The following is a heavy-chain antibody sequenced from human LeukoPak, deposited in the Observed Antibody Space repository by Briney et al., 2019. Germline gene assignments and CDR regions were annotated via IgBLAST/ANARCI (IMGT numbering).Heavy chain of an antibody. CDR1: GYTFTSYG. CDR2: ISAYNGNT. D-gene: IGHD3-16*01. Sequence: ASVKVSCKASGYTFTSYGISWVRQAPGQGLEWMGWISAYNGNTNYAQKLPGRVTMTTDTSTSTAYMELRSLRSDDTAVYYCARDPRNYDYVWGSKGWFDPWGQGTLVTVSS. CDR3: ARDPRNYDYVWGSKGWFDP. J-gene: IGHJ5*02. V-gene: IGHV1-18*01.